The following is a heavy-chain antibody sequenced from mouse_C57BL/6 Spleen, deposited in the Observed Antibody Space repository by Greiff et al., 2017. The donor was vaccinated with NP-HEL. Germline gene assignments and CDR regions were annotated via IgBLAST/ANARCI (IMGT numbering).Heavy chain of an antibody. D-gene: IGHD1-1*01. J-gene: IGHJ1*03. CDR2: IDPSDSET. CDR3: ARWGYGSSPWYFDV. Sequence: QVQLQQPGAELVRPGSSVKLSCKASGYTFTSYWMHWVKQRPIQGLEWIGNIDPSDSETHYNQKFKDKATLTVDKSSSTAYMQLSSLTSEYSAVYYGARWGYGSSPWYFDVWGTGTTVTVSA. CDR1: GYTFTSYW. V-gene: IGHV1-52*01.